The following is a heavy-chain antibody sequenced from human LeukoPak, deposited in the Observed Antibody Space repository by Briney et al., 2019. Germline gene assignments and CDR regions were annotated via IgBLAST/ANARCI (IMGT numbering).Heavy chain of an antibody. J-gene: IGHJ3*02. CDR2: IIPIFGTA. Sequence: SVKVSCKASGYTFTSYGISWVRQAPGQGLEWMGGIIPIFGTANYAQKFQGRVTITADESTSTAYMELSSLRSEDTAVYYCARGGRGAKYCSSTSCYSSGAFDIWGQGTMVTVSS. V-gene: IGHV1-69*13. CDR3: ARGGRGAKYCSSTSCYSSGAFDI. CDR1: GYTFTSYG. D-gene: IGHD2-2*01.